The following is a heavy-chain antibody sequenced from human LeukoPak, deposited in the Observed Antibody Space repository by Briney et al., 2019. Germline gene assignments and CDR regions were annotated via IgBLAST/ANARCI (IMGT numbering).Heavy chain of an antibody. CDR3: ARQSTAGPFDP. D-gene: IGHD2-2*01. J-gene: IGHJ5*02. Sequence: GESLKISCKGSGYSFTNYWISWVRQMPGKGLEWMGIIYPGDSGTRYSPSFQGQVTISADKSISIAYLQWSSLKASDTAMYYCARQSTAGPFDPWGQGTLVTASS. V-gene: IGHV5-51*01. CDR1: GYSFTNYW. CDR2: IYPGDSGT.